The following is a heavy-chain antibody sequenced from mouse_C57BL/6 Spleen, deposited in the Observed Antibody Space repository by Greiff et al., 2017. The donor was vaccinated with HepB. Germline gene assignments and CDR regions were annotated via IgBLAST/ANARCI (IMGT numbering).Heavy chain of an antibody. CDR2: IDPSDSYT. CDR1: GYTFTSYW. V-gene: IGHV1-69*01. D-gene: IGHD1-1*01. Sequence: VQLQQPGAELVMPGASVKLSCKASGYTFTSYWMHWVKQRPGQGLEWIGEIDPSDSYTNYNQKFKGKSTLTVDKSSSTAYMQLSSLTSEDSAVYYCARYHSSSYAMDYWGQGTSVTVSS. CDR3: ARYHSSSYAMDY. J-gene: IGHJ4*01.